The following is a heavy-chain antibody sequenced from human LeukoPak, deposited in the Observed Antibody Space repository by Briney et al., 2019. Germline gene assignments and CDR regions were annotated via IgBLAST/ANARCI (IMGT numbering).Heavy chain of an antibody. CDR2: IIPILGIA. CDR1: GGTFSSYA. V-gene: IGHV1-69*04. CDR3: ARGYSSSWYYFDY. J-gene: IGHJ4*02. D-gene: IGHD6-13*01. Sequence: SVNVSCKASGGTFSSYAISWVRQAPGQGREWMGRIIPILGIANYAQKFQGRVTITADKSTSTAYMELSSLRSEDTAVYYCARGYSSSWYYFDYWGQGTLVTVSS.